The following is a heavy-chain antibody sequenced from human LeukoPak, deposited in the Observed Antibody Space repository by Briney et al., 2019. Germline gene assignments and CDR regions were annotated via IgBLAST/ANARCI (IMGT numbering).Heavy chain of an antibody. D-gene: IGHD6-13*01. Sequence: VASVKVSCKASGYTFTGYYMHWVRQAPGQGLEWMGRINPNSGGTNYAQKFQGRVTMTRDTSISTAYMELSRLRSDDTAVYYCARGRGSSWGDFDYWGQGTLVTVSS. CDR1: GYTFTGYY. J-gene: IGHJ4*02. CDR2: INPNSGGT. V-gene: IGHV1-2*06. CDR3: ARGRGSSWGDFDY.